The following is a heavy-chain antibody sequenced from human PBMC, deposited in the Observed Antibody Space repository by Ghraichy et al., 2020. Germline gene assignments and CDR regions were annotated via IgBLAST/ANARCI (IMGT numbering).Heavy chain of an antibody. V-gene: IGHV3-7*03. J-gene: IGHJ4*02. CDR3: SRDGVPHSHSD. CDR1: GFTLSASW. CDR2: MMDNGGQK. D-gene: IGHD4-11*01. Sequence: GGSLRLSCAASGFTLSASWMAWVRQAPGKGLEWVASMMDNGGQKYYMDSTQGRFTISRDNAKNSLYLEMNSLRAEDTAVYFCSRDGVPHSHSDWGQGTLVTVSS.